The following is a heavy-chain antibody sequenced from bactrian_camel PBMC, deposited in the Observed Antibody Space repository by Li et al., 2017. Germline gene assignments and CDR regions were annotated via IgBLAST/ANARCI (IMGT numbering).Heavy chain of an antibody. V-gene: IGHV3S40*01. D-gene: IGHD6*01. J-gene: IGHJ4*01. Sequence: VQLVESGGGSVLAGGSLRLSCAFSGYTYSGHCMGWFRQAPGKEREGVASIRSGGATTNYADSVKGRFTISRDSAKNTVYLQMNNLQPEDTATYYCAEGRGSRGEHCYSLNYWGQGTQVTVS. CDR3: AEGRGSRGEHCYSLNY. CDR2: IRSGGATT. CDR1: GYTYSGHC.